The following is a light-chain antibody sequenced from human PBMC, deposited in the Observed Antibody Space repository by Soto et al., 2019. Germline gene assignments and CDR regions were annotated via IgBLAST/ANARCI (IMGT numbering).Light chain of an antibody. CDR2: DAS. Sequence: DIQMTQSPSTLSASIGDIVTITCRASQSITTFLAWYQQKPGKAPQILIYDASKLEPGVPSRLSGGGYGTEFNLTISSLQTDDFATYYCQQYSTYPRTFGQGTKVDIK. J-gene: IGKJ1*01. CDR1: QSITTF. V-gene: IGKV1-5*01. CDR3: QQYSTYPRT.